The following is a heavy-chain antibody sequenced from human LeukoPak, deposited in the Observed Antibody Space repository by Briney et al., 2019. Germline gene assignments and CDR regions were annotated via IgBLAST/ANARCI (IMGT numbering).Heavy chain of an antibody. CDR1: GFTFSSYA. D-gene: IGHD4-17*01. CDR3: AKEPVITVTTYSRHFDY. CDR2: ISGSGGRT. Sequence: PGGSLRLSCAASGFTFSSYAMNWVRQAPGKGLEWVSGISGSGGRTYYADSVKGRFTISKDNSVNTLYLQINGLRAEDTAVYYCAKEPVITVTTYSRHFDYRGQGTLVTVSS. J-gene: IGHJ4*02. V-gene: IGHV3-23*01.